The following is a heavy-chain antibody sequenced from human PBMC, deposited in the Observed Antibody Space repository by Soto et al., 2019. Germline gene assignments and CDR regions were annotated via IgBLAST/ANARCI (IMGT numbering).Heavy chain of an antibody. CDR3: AREDQNWFDP. J-gene: IGHJ5*02. CDR2: INHSGST. CDR1: GGSCSGYY. V-gene: IGHV4-34*01. Sequence: SETLSLTCAVYGGSCSGYYWSWIRQPPGKGLEWIGEINHSGSTNYNPSLKSRVTISVDTSKNQFSLKLSSATAADTAVYYCAREDQNWFDPWGQGTLVTVSS.